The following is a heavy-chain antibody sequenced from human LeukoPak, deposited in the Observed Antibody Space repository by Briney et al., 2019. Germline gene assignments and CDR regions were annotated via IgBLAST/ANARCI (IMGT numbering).Heavy chain of an antibody. CDR2: ITASGDST. CDR1: GFPFSSYP. Sequence: GGSLRLSCAGSGFPFSSYPISWVRQPPGKGLEWVSAITASGDSTYSADSVKGRFTIYRDNSRNTLFLEMSSLRSEDTAVYYCEILTGYYRANWNDPPNWGQGTLVTVSS. CDR3: EILTGYYRANWNDPPN. V-gene: IGHV3-23*01. J-gene: IGHJ4*02. D-gene: IGHD3-9*01.